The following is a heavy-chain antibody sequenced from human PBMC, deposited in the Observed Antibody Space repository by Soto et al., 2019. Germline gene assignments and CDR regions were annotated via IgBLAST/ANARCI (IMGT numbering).Heavy chain of an antibody. CDR2: VFHTGTT. CDR3: ARSAGWYAIHA. D-gene: IGHD6-19*01. V-gene: IGHV4-4*02. J-gene: IGHJ5*02. CDR1: GDSVSSPYY. Sequence: QVQLQESGPGLVKPSGTLSLTCAVSGDSVSSPYYWCWVRQPPGKGLEWIGEVFHTGTTSYNPPLRSRVTISMDQSINQFSLDLSSVTAADTAVYYCARSAGWYAIHAWGPGTLVIVSS.